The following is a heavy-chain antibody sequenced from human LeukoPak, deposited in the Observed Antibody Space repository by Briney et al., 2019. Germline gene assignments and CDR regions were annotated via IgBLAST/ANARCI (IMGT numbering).Heavy chain of an antibody. J-gene: IGHJ6*03. CDR1: GFSFRSHG. CDR3: AKAPLFAPRNYYYYMDV. V-gene: IGHV3-23*01. Sequence: TGGSLRLSCAASGFSFRSHGMNWVRQAPGKGLEWVSGISPRGDITYYKDSVRGRFTISRDNFKNTVSLQLNSLRAEDTAMYYCAKAPLFAPRNYYYYMDVWGKGTTVTISS. CDR2: ISPRGDIT. D-gene: IGHD1-14*01.